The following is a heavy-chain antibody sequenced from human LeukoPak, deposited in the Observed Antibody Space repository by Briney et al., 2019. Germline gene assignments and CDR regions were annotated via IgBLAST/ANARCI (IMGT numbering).Heavy chain of an antibody. CDR2: ISYDGSNK. CDR3: AKDASGYPNYFDY. CDR1: GFTFSSYG. J-gene: IGHJ4*02. D-gene: IGHD3-3*01. Sequence: GGSLRLSCAASGFTFSSYGMHWVRQAPGKGLEWVAVISYDGSNKYYADSVKGRFTISRDNPKNTLYLQMNSLRAEDTAVYYCAKDASGYPNYFDYWGQGTLVTVSS. V-gene: IGHV3-30*18.